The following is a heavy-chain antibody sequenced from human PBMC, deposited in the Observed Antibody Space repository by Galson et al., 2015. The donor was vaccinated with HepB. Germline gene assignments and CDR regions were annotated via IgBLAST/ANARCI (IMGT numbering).Heavy chain of an antibody. J-gene: IGHJ6*03. V-gene: IGHV1-69*01. CDR3: ARVRDDSNYGYYYYYYMDV. CDR2: IIPIFGTA. CDR1: GGTFSSYA. D-gene: IGHD4-11*01. Sequence: CKASGGTFSSYAISWVRQAPGQGLEWMGGIIPIFGTANYAQKFQGRVTITADESTSTAYMELSSLRSEDTAVYYCARVRDDSNYGYYYYYYMDVWGKGTTVTVSS.